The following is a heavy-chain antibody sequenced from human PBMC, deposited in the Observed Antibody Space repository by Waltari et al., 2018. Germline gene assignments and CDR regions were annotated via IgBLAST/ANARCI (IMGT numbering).Heavy chain of an antibody. CDR2: MFHLGIT. J-gene: IGHJ5*02. V-gene: IGHV4-4*02. CDR1: GFTFSRYW. D-gene: IGHD3-16*01. CDR3: ARVMIRGVKRFDP. Sequence: VRLVESGGGLVQPGGSLRLSCAASGFTFSRYWMSWVRQPPGKGLEWIGEMFHLGITKYNPSLKSLVTISVDASKNLFFLNLTAVTAADTARYYCARVMIRGVKRFDPWGQGLPVTVSS.